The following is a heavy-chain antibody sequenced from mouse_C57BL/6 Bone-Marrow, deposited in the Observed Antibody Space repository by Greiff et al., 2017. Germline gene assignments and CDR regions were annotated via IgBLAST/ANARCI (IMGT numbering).Heavy chain of an antibody. CDR3: TTSDYSFAY. Sequence: EVQLQQSGAELVRPGASVKLSCTASGFNIKDDYMHWVKKRPEQGLEWIGWIDPANGDTEYASKFQGKATITADTSSNTAYLQLSSLTSEDTAVYYCTTSDYSFAYWGQGTLVTVSA. CDR1: GFNIKDDY. D-gene: IGHD2-4*01. V-gene: IGHV14-4*01. CDR2: IDPANGDT. J-gene: IGHJ3*01.